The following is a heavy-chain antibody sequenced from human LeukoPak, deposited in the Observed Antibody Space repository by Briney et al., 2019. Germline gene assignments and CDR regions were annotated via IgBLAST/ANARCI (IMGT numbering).Heavy chain of an antibody. CDR1: GYTFTGYY. V-gene: IGHV1-2*02. Sequence: ASVKLSCKASGYTFTGYYMHWVRQAPGQGLEWMGWIKPNSGGTNYAQKFQGRVTMTRDTSISTAYMELSRLRSDDTAVYYCARENVLLWFGELSWGQGTLVTVSS. CDR2: IKPNSGGT. CDR3: ARENVLLWFGELS. J-gene: IGHJ5*02. D-gene: IGHD3-10*01.